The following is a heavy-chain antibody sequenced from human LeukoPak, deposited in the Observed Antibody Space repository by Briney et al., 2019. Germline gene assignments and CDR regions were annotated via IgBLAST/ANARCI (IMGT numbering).Heavy chain of an antibody. Sequence: HPGGSLRLSCAASGFTFSSYEMNWVRQAPGKGLEWVSYISSSGSTKYYADSVKGRFTISRDNAKNSLYLQMNSLRVEDTAVYYCARWGGSGTFWDGFDIWGQGTMVTVSS. V-gene: IGHV3-48*03. D-gene: IGHD3-10*01. CDR2: ISSSGSTK. CDR1: GFTFSSYE. CDR3: ARWGGSGTFWDGFDI. J-gene: IGHJ3*02.